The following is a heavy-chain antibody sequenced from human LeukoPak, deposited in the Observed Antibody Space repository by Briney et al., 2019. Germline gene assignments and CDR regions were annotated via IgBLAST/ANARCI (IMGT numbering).Heavy chain of an antibody. CDR3: ARGITGITATGSE. J-gene: IGHJ4*02. V-gene: IGHV4-59*01. CDR2: IYYSGST. Sequence: PSETLSLSCTVSGGSISSYYWSWIRQPPGKGLEWIGYIYYSGSTNYNPSLKSRVTISVDSSKNQFSLKLSSVTAADTAAYYCARGITGITATGSEWGQGTLVTVSS. D-gene: IGHD6-13*01. CDR1: GGSISSYY.